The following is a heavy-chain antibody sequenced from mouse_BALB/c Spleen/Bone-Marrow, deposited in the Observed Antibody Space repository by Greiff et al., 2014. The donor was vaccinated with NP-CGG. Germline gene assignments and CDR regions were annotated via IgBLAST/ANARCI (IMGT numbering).Heavy chain of an antibody. CDR2: IYPGSGNT. CDR1: GYTFTDYY. J-gene: IGHJ4*01. D-gene: IGHD1-1*01. V-gene: IGHV1-77*01. CDR3: AKGGYGSSYVRYYAMDY. Sequence: QVQLQQSGAELARPGASVKLSCKASGYTFTDYYINWVKQRTGQGLEWIGEIYPGSGNTYYNEKFKGKATLTADKSSSTAYMQLSSLTSEDSAVYFCAKGGYGSSYVRYYAMDYWGQGTSVTASS.